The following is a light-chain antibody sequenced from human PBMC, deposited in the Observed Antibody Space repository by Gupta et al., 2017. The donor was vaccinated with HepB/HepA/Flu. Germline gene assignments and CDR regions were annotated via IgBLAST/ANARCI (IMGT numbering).Light chain of an antibody. CDR2: DAS. J-gene: IGKJ4*01. Sequence: EMVLKQSPSTLALPPGERATLSCRASQSVSSYVACYQQQPGQAPRLLNYDASNRATGLPAGFSGSASATFFPLTISSLEPDDFAVYYFQPRRTSPLTFGGGTKVEIK. V-gene: IGKV3-11*01. CDR1: QSVSSY. CDR3: QPRRTSPLT.